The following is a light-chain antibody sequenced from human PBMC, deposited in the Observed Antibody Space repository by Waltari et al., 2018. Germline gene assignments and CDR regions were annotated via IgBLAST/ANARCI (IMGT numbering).Light chain of an antibody. CDR3: QHSHS. J-gene: IGKJ3*01. CDR2: IAS. V-gene: IGKV1-39*01. Sequence: DCLMTQSPSSLSASVGDRVTITCRESQDTGSALNWYQQKPGKAPKLLISIASTLQSGVPSRFSGSGSGSDFTLTINTLQPEDFATYYCQHSHSFGPGTKVDI. CDR1: QDTGSA.